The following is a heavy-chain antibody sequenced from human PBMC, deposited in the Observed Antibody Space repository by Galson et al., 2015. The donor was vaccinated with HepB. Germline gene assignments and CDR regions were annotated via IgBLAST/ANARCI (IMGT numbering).Heavy chain of an antibody. J-gene: IGHJ3*02. D-gene: IGHD4-23*01. Sequence: SVKVSCKASGGTFSSYAISWVRQAPGQGLEWMGGIIPIFGTANYAQKFQGRVTITADESTSTAYMELSSLRSEDTAVYYCARVTPSRWSEKYDAFDIWGQGTMVTVSS. CDR1: GGTFSSYA. CDR2: IIPIFGTA. CDR3: ARVTPSRWSEKYDAFDI. V-gene: IGHV1-69*13.